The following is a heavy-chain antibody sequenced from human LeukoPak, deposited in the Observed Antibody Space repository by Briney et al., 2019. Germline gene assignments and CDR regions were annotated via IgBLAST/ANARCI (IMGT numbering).Heavy chain of an antibody. D-gene: IGHD3-22*01. V-gene: IGHV6-1*01. CDR1: GDSVSSNSAA. CDR2: TYYRSKWYN. Sequence: SQTLSLTCAIFGDSVSSNSAAWNWIRQSPSRGLEWLGRTYYRSKWYNDYAVSVKSRITINPDTSKNQFSLQLNSVTPEDTAVYYCARAQNVYDSSGYYSDFDYWGQGTLVTVSS. CDR3: ARAQNVYDSSGYYSDFDY. J-gene: IGHJ4*02.